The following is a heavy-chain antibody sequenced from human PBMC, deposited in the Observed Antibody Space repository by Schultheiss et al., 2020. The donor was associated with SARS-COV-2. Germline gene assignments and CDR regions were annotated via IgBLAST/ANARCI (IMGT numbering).Heavy chain of an antibody. CDR3: AKEEERGEFRSGSYNYYYYMDV. Sequence: SETLSLTCTVSGDSIRSHSWSWIRQPPGKGLEWIGRISTSGSTNYNPSLRSRVIMSVDTSKNHFSLNLTSVTAADTAVYFCAKEEERGEFRSGSYNYYYYMDVWGKGATVTVSS. CDR1: GDSIRSHS. CDR2: ISTSGST. V-gene: IGHV4-4*07. J-gene: IGHJ6*03. D-gene: IGHD3-3*01.